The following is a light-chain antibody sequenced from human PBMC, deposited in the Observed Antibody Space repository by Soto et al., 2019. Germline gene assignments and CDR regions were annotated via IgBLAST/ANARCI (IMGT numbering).Light chain of an antibody. CDR2: DAS. Sequence: EIVLTQSPATLSLSPGERAIVSCRASQSVRSNLAWYQHKLGQAPRLLIYDASTRAAGIPPRFSGGGSGTDFTLAISIREPDDFEVYYDQHRDNWLWTFGQGTKVEIK. CDR1: QSVRSN. V-gene: IGKV3-11*01. J-gene: IGKJ1*01. CDR3: QHRDNWLWT.